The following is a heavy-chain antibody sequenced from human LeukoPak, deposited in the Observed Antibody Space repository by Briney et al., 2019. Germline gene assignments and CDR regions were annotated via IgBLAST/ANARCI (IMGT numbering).Heavy chain of an antibody. CDR2: LYSGSST. D-gene: IGHD3-3*02. J-gene: IGHJ2*01. CDR1: GFTVSTNY. V-gene: IGHV3-53*01. CDR3: ARVADHFHWYLDL. Sequence: GGSLRLSCAASGFTVSTNYMNWVRQAPGKGLEWVSILYSGSSTHYADSVEGRFIVSRDSSKNTLSLQMNDLRAEDTAVYYCARVADHFHWYLDLWGRGTLVTVSS.